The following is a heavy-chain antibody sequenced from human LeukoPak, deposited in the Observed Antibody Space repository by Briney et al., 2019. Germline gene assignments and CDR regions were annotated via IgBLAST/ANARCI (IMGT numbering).Heavy chain of an antibody. Sequence: GGSLRLSCTASGFAFTSYFMTWARQAPGPGLEWVSGINGRGDETHYADSVKGRFTISRDNSKSTGYLELSGLRAEDTAVYYCACHCSGSRCSDHDYWGQGTVVTVSS. D-gene: IGHD2-15*01. CDR2: INGRGDET. V-gene: IGHV3-23*01. CDR3: ACHCSGSRCSDHDY. J-gene: IGHJ4*02. CDR1: GFAFTSYF.